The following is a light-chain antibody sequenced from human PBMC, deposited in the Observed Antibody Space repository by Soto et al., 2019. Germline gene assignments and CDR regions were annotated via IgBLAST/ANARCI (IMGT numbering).Light chain of an antibody. CDR3: QQYNNWPRT. J-gene: IGKJ1*01. Sequence: EIVVTQSPATLSVSQGERATLYCRASQSVSSDLAWYHQKPGQAPRLLIYGASTRATGIPARFSGSGSGTEFTLTINSLQSEDFAVYYCQQYNNWPRTFGQGTKVDIK. CDR2: GAS. V-gene: IGKV3-15*01. CDR1: QSVSSD.